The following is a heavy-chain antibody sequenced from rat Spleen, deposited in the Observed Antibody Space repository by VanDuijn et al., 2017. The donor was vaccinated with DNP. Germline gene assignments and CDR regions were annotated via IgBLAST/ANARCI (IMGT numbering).Heavy chain of an antibody. CDR1: GFTFSDYY. V-gene: IGHV5-22*01. CDR3: ARHYYYKGAHYFDY. J-gene: IGHJ2*01. CDR2: ISYEGSST. Sequence: EVQLVESGGGLVQPGRSLKLSCAASGFTFSDYYMAWVRQAPKKGLEWVASISYEGSSTYYGDSVKGRFTISRDNAKSTLDLQMNSLRSEDTATYYCARHYYYKGAHYFDYWGQGVMVTVSS. D-gene: IGHD1-1*01.